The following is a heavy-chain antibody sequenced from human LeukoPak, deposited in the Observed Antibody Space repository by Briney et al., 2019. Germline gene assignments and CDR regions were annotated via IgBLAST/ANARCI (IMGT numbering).Heavy chain of an antibody. CDR3: ARVKTPGWYGVY. Sequence: GGSLRLSCAASGFTFSSYSMNWVRQAPGKGLEWVSSISSSSSYIYYADSEKGRFTISRDNAKNSLYLQMNSLRAEDTAVYYCARVKTPGWYGVYWGQGTLVTASS. D-gene: IGHD6-19*01. CDR1: GFTFSSYS. V-gene: IGHV3-21*01. CDR2: ISSSSSYI. J-gene: IGHJ4*02.